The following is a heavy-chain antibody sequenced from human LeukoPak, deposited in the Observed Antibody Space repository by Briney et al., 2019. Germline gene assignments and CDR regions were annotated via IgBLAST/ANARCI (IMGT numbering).Heavy chain of an antibody. D-gene: IGHD3-9*01. CDR3: ARARYVNSFYAFDI. CDR1: GGSISSYY. J-gene: IGHJ3*02. CDR2: RSKSGNT. Sequence: SETLSLTCTVSGGSISSYYWSWIRLPRGKGLEWIGYRSKSGNTNCSPSLRSRFTIFGDTSKNQFFLKLSSVNAADTAMYYCARARYVNSFYAFDIWGEGTLVSVSS. V-gene: IGHV4-59*01.